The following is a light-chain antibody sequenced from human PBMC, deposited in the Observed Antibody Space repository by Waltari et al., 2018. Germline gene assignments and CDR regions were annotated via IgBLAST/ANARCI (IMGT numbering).Light chain of an antibody. CDR1: QSISSSY. Sequence: EIVLTQSPGTLSLSPGERATLSCRTSQSISSSYLVWYQQRPGQAPRLLIYGASTRATGIPDRFSGSGSGTDFTLTISRLEPEDFAVYYCQQYDSSSRTFGQGTRVEVK. CDR3: QQYDSSSRT. CDR2: GAS. J-gene: IGKJ1*01. V-gene: IGKV3-20*01.